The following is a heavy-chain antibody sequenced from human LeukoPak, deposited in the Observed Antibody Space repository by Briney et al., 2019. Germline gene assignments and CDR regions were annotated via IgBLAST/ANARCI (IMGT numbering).Heavy chain of an antibody. CDR3: ARNADSGGYFAY. J-gene: IGHJ4*02. V-gene: IGHV4-39*07. CDR2: IFYGGST. CDR1: GGSIGSSDYY. D-gene: IGHD3-22*01. Sequence: SETLSLTCTVSGGSIGSSDYYWGWIRQPPGKGLEWIGSIFYGGSTYYNPSLESRVTISVDKSKNQFSLKLTSVTAADTAVYYCARNADSGGYFAYWGQGTLVTVSS.